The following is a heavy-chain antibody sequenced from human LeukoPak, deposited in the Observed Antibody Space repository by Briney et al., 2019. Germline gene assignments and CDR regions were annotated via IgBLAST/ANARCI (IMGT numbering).Heavy chain of an antibody. CDR1: GFTLSSYV. CDR2: MIYDGSEK. J-gene: IGHJ6*02. CDR3: ARELQRTYGMDV. D-gene: IGHD5-24*01. V-gene: IGHV3-33*01. Sequence: QSGGSLRLSCAASGFTLSSYVMHGVCQGPGKGLGWVAVMIYDGSEKYYADSLKGRFTISGDNSKNTLYLQMNSLRAEDAAVYYCARELQRTYGMDVWGQGTTVTVSS.